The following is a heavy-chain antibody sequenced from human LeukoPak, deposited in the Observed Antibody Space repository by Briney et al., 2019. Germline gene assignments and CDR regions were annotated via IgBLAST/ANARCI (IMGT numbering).Heavy chain of an antibody. V-gene: IGHV4-39*01. Sequence: TPSETLSLTCTVSGGSISSSTYYWGWIRQPPGKGLEWIGSIYPSGTTYYNPSLESRVTISVDTSKNQFSLKLSSVTAADTAVYYCARRYGYDTDYWGQGTLVTVSS. D-gene: IGHD3-22*01. CDR3: ARRYGYDTDY. CDR1: GGSISSSTYY. CDR2: IYPSGTT. J-gene: IGHJ4*02.